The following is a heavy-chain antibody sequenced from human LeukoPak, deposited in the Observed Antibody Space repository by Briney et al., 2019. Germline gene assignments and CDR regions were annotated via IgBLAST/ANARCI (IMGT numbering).Heavy chain of an antibody. Sequence: GGSLRLSCTASGFTVSSHYMSWVRQAPGKGLEWVSVIYSGGRTFYADSVKGRFTISRDNSKNTLYLQMNSLRAEDTAMYYCARDGDSSGWYVWGQGTLVTVSS. CDR3: ARDGDSSGWYV. D-gene: IGHD6-19*01. CDR2: IYSGGRT. V-gene: IGHV3-53*01. J-gene: IGHJ4*02. CDR1: GFTVSSHY.